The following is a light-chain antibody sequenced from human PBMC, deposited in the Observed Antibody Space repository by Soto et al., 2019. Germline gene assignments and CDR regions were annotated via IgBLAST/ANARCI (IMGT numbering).Light chain of an antibody. J-gene: IGLJ1*01. V-gene: IGLV2-14*01. CDR1: SSDIGAYNY. CDR2: AVT. CDR3: SSYTSSSTL. Sequence: QSPLTQPASVSGSPGQSITISCTGTSSDIGAYNYVSWYQQHPGKAPKLMIYAVTDRPSGVSSRFSGSKSANTASLTISGLQAEDEADYYCSSYTSSSTLFGTGTKLTVL.